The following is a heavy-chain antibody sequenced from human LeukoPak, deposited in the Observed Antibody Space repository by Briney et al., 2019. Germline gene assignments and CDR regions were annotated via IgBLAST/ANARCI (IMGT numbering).Heavy chain of an antibody. V-gene: IGHV1-46*01. J-gene: IGHJ3*02. CDR1: GYTFTTYY. D-gene: IGHD5-24*01. Sequence: GASVKVSCKASGYTFTTYYMHWVRRAPGQGLEWMGIINPSSDTTSYAQKFQGRVTMTSDMSTSTVYMELRSLRFEDTAVYYCARAEITRDGYNSAFDIWGQGTMVTVSS. CDR2: INPSSDTT. CDR3: ARAEITRDGYNSAFDI.